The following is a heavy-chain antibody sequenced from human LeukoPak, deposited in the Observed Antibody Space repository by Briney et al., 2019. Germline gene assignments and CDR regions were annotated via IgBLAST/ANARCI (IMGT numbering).Heavy chain of an antibody. CDR1: GFTLSSYW. CDR2: INSDGRNT. Sequence: GGSLRLSCAASGFTLSSYWMPWVRQAPGKGLVWVSRINSDGRNTSYADSVKGRFTISRDNVKNTVYLQMNSLRAEDTAVYYCARALRVVVGATQLDSWGQGTLVTVSS. J-gene: IGHJ4*02. CDR3: ARALRVVVGATQLDS. V-gene: IGHV3-74*01. D-gene: IGHD1-26*01.